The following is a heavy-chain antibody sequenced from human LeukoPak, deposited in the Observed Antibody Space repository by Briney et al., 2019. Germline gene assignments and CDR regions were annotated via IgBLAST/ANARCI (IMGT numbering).Heavy chain of an antibody. Sequence: GGSLRLSCAASGFTFSSYAMSWVRQAPGKGLEWVSAISGSGGSTYYADSVKGRFTISRDNSKNTPYLQMNSLRAEDTAVYYCAKGQPDEWDYYDSSGYYPFDYWGQGTLVTVSS. D-gene: IGHD3-22*01. CDR3: AKGQPDEWDYYDSSGYYPFDY. CDR1: GFTFSSYA. V-gene: IGHV3-23*01. CDR2: ISGSGGST. J-gene: IGHJ4*02.